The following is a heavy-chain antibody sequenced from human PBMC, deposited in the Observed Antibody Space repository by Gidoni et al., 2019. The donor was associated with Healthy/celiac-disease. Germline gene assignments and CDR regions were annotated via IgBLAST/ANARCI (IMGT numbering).Heavy chain of an antibody. D-gene: IGHD2-2*02. CDR2: INWNGGST. Sequence: EVQLVESGGGVVRPGGSLRLSCAASGFTFDDYGLSWVRQAPGKGLEWVSGINWNGGSTGYADSVKGRFTISRDNAKNSLYLQMNSRRAEDTALYHCARDRCSSTSCYMDRYYYYGMDVWGQGTTVTVSS. CDR3: ARDRCSSTSCYMDRYYYYGMDV. J-gene: IGHJ6*02. CDR1: GFTFDDYG. V-gene: IGHV3-20*01.